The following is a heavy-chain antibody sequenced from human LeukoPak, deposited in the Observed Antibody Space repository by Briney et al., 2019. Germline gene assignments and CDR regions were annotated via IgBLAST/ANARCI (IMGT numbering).Heavy chain of an antibody. CDR2: ISWNSGSI. CDR1: GFTFADYA. D-gene: IGHD6-13*01. CDR3: VKDKGVEAAAGTWGGFDY. Sequence: GGSLRLSCAASGFTFADYAMHWVRQAPGKGLEWVSGISWNSGSIGYADSVKGRFTISRDNAKTSLYLQMNSLRAEDTALYYCVKDKGVEAAAGTWGGFDYWGQGTLVTVSS. J-gene: IGHJ4*02. V-gene: IGHV3-9*01.